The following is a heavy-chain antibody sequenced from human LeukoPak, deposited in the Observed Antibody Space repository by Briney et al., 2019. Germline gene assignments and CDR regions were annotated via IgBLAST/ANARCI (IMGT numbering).Heavy chain of an antibody. CDR2: ISYSGST. J-gene: IGHJ5*02. CDR1: GGSIGSGTDY. CDR3: ARDIISEYSSSHSHFDP. D-gene: IGHD6-6*01. V-gene: IGHV4-61*01. Sequence: SETLSLTCTVSGGSIGSGTDYWSWIRQHPGKGLEWIGYISYSGSTYYNPSLKSRVTISVDTSKNQFSLRLSSVTAADTAVYYCARDIISEYSSSHSHFDPWGQGTLVTVSS.